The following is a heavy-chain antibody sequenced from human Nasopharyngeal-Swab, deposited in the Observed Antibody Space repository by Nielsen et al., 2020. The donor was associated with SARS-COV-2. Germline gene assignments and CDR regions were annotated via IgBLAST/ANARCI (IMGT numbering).Heavy chain of an antibody. Sequence: GESLKISCAASGFTFSSYDMHWVRQATGKGLEWVSAIGTAGDTYYPGSVKGRFTISRENAKNSLYLQMNSLRAGDTAVHYCARSYRRSYYYYGMDVWGQGTTVTVSS. D-gene: IGHD1-1*01. V-gene: IGHV3-13*01. CDR3: ARSYRRSYYYYGMDV. CDR2: IGTAGDT. J-gene: IGHJ6*02. CDR1: GFTFSSYD.